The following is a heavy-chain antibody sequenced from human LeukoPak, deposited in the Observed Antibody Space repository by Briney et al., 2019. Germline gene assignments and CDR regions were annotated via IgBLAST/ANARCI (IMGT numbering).Heavy chain of an antibody. CDR1: GFTFSSYS. CDR2: ISSASNTI. D-gene: IGHD3-10*01. V-gene: IGHV3-48*01. CDR3: ARDGWFGDYNWFDP. Sequence: QPGGSLRLSCAASGFTFSSYSMNWVRQAPGKGLEWVSYISSASNTIYYADSVKGRFTISRDSAKNSLYLQMNSLRAEDTAMYYCARDGWFGDYNWFDPWGQGTLVTVSS. J-gene: IGHJ5*02.